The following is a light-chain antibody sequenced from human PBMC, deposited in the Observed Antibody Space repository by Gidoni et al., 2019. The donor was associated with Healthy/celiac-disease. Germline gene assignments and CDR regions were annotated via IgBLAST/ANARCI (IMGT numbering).Light chain of an antibody. CDR3: QQYYSTPTWT. V-gene: IGKV4-1*01. CDR2: WAS. J-gene: IGKJ1*01. Sequence: DIVMTQSPDSLAVSLGERATINCKSSQSVLYSSNNKNYLAWYQQKPGQPPKLLIYWASTRESGVPDRFSVSGSVTDFTLTISSLQAEDVAVYYCQQYYSTPTWTFGQGTKVEIK. CDR1: QSVLYSSNNKNY.